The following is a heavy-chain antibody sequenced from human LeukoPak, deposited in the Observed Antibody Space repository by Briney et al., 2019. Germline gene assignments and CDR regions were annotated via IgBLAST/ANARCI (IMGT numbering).Heavy chain of an antibody. CDR1: GFTFNSYN. V-gene: IGHV3-21*01. Sequence: PGKSLRLSCAASGFTFNSYNMNWVRQAPGKGLEWVSSITSSSTYMYYADSVKGRFTISRDNARNSLYLQMNSRRAEDTAVYYCARDPYSGSYRNYYYYYMDVWGKGTTVTISS. CDR2: ITSSSTYM. CDR3: ARDPYSGSYRNYYYYYMDV. J-gene: IGHJ6*03. D-gene: IGHD1-26*01.